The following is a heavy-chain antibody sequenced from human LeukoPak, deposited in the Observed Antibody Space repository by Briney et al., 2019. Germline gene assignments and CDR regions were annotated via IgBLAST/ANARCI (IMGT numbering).Heavy chain of an antibody. D-gene: IGHD4-11*01. CDR2: IRWNSGSI. V-gene: IGHV3-9*01. Sequence: SLRLSCAASGFTFDDYAMHWVRQAPGKGLEWVSGIRWNSGSIGYADSVKGRFTISRDNAKNSLYLQMNSLRAEDTALYYCAKGMTTVTGGDIKYYYYYMDVWGKGTTVTVSS. CDR3: AKGMTTVTGGDIKYYYYYMDV. CDR1: GFTFDDYA. J-gene: IGHJ6*03.